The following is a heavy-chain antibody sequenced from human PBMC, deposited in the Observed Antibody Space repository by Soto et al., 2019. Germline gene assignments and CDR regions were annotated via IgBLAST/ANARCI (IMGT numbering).Heavy chain of an antibody. CDR1: GFTVSSNY. D-gene: IGHD4-17*01. J-gene: IGHJ4*02. V-gene: IGHV3-53*01. Sequence: PGGSLRLSCAASGFTVSSNYMSWVRQAPGKGLEWVSVIYSGGSTYYADSVKGRFTISRDNSKNTLYLQMNSLRAEDTAVYYCAATVTTNYFDYWGQGTLVTVSS. CDR2: IYSGGST. CDR3: AATVTTNYFDY.